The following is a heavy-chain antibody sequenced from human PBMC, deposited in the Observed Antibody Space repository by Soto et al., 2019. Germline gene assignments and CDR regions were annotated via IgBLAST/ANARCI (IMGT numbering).Heavy chain of an antibody. CDR2: IYSGGST. CDR1: GLTVSSSY. CDR3: ARSSGSGQGYLDY. V-gene: IGHV3-53*01. D-gene: IGHD3-10*01. Sequence: GGSLRLSCAASGLTVSSSYMSWVRQAPGKGLEWVSLIYSGGSTYYADSVKGRFTISRDNSKSTLYLQMNSLRAEDTAVYYCARSSGSGQGYLDYWGQGTLVTVSS. J-gene: IGHJ4*02.